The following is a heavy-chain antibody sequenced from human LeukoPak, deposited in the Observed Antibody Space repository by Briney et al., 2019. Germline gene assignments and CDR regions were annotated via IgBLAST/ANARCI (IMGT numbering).Heavy chain of an antibody. J-gene: IGHJ4*02. Sequence: GGSLRLSCAASGFTFSGSALHWVRQASGKGLEWVGRIRSKANSYATAYAASVKGRFTISRDDSKNTAYLQMNSLKTEDTAVYYCTRQHVDKNVVPAAYYLDFRGQGTLVTVSS. CDR3: TRQHVDKNVVPAAYYLDF. CDR1: GFTFSGSA. V-gene: IGHV3-73*01. D-gene: IGHD2-2*01. CDR2: IRSKANSYAT.